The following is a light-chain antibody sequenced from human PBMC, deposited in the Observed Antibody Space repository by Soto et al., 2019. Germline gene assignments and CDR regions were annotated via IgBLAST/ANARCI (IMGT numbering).Light chain of an antibody. V-gene: IGKV3-20*01. CDR3: QQANSFPTT. CDR2: GAS. J-gene: IGKJ1*01. CDR1: QSVSSSY. Sequence: EIVLTQSPGTLSLSPGERATLSCRTSQSVSSSYLAWYQQKPGQAPRLLIYGASSRATGIPDRFSGSGSGTDFTLTISSLQPEDFATYYCQQANSFPTTFGQGTKVEIK.